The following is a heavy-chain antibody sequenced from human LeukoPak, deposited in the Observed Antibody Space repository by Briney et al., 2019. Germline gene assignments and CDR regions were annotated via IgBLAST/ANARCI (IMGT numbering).Heavy chain of an antibody. CDR2: IYYSGST. D-gene: IGHD3-3*01. CDR1: GDSISSSSYY. J-gene: IGHJ3*02. Sequence: SETLSLTCTVSGDSISSSSYYWGWIRQPPGKGLEWIGSIYYSGSTYYNPSLKSRVTISVDTSKNQFSLKLSSVTAADTAVYYCASPFYDFWSGYYLGDAFDIWGQGTMVTVSS. V-gene: IGHV4-39*01. CDR3: ASPFYDFWSGYYLGDAFDI.